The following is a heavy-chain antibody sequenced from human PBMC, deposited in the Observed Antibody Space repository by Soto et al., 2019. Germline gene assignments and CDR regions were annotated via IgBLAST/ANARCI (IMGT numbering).Heavy chain of an antibody. CDR3: ARDPVGATTSAPPDH. CDR1: GYTFTSYY. Sequence: ASVKVSCKASGYTFTSYYMHWVRQAPGQGLEWMGIINPSGGSTSYAQKFQGRVTMTRDTSTSTVYMELSSLRSEDTAVYYCARDPVGATTSAPPDHWGQGTLVTVSS. J-gene: IGHJ4*02. D-gene: IGHD1-26*01. CDR2: INPSGGST. V-gene: IGHV1-46*01.